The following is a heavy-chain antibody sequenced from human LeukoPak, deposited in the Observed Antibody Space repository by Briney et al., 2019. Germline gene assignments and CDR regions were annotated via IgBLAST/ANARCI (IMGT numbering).Heavy chain of an antibody. CDR3: ARDFGPTTHSGFDY. CDR2: ISGSGGST. V-gene: IGHV3-23*01. J-gene: IGHJ4*02. D-gene: IGHD1-26*01. Sequence: PGGSLRLSCAASGFTFSSYAMSWVRQAPGKGLEWVSAISGSGGSTYYADSVKGRFTISRDNAKNSLYLQMNSLRAEDTAVYYCARDFGPTTHSGFDYWGQGTLVTVSS. CDR1: GFTFSSYA.